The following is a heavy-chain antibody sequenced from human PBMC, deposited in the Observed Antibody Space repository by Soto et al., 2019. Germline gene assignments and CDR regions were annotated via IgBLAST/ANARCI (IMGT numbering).Heavy chain of an antibody. J-gene: IGHJ6*02. CDR1: GGTFSSYA. CDR3: ARDLKYYYDSSGYYYYYYGMDV. D-gene: IGHD3-22*01. V-gene: IGHV1-69*13. CDR2: IIPIFGTA. Sequence: SVKVSCKASGGTFSSYAISWVRQAPGQGLEWMGGIIPIFGTANYAQKFQGRVTITADESTSTAYMELSSLRSEDTAVYYCARDLKYYYDSSGYYYYYYGMDVWGQGTTVTVSS.